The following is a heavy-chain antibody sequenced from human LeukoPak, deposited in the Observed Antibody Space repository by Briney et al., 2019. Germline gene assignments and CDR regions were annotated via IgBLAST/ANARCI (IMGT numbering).Heavy chain of an antibody. D-gene: IGHD1-26*01. CDR2: IIPIFGTA. Sequence: ASVKVSCKASGGTFSSYAISWVRQAPGQGLEWMGGIIPIFGTANYAQKFQGRVTITTDESTSTAYMELSSLRSEDTAVYYCARGVGYSGSSDYWGQGTLVTVSS. CDR3: ARGVGYSGSSDY. CDR1: GGTFSSYA. J-gene: IGHJ4*02. V-gene: IGHV1-69*05.